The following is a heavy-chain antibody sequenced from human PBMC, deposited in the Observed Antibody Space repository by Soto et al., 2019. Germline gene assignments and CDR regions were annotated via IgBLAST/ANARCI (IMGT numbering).Heavy chain of an antibody. D-gene: IGHD3-3*01. Sequence: GASVKVSCKASGYTFTSYGISWVRQAPGQGLEWMGWISAYNGNTNYAQKLQGRVTVTTDTSTSTAYMELRSLRSDDTAVYYCARRPIFGVVIGENDAFDIWGQGTMVTVSS. J-gene: IGHJ3*02. V-gene: IGHV1-18*01. CDR1: GYTFTSYG. CDR3: ARRPIFGVVIGENDAFDI. CDR2: ISAYNGNT.